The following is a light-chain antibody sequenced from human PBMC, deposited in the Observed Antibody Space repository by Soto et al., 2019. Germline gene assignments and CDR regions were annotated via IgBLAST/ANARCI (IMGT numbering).Light chain of an antibody. V-gene: IGLV2-14*01. CDR2: EIN. J-gene: IGLJ2*01. CDR3: SSDTNTSTLI. Sequence: QSALTQPASVSGSPGQSITISCTGTSSDIGTYNFVSWYQQHPGKAPKLLIHEINNRPSGVSFRFSGSKSGNTASLTISGLQAEDEADYYCSSDTNTSTLIFCGGTKLTVL. CDR1: SSDIGTYNF.